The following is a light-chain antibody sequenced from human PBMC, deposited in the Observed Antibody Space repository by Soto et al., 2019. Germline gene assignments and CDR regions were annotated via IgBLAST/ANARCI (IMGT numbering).Light chain of an antibody. CDR1: QGVNST. J-gene: IGKJ5*01. CDR3: QQLHSYPLT. Sequence: IVLTQSPPTLSASVGERATLTCRASQGVNSTLAWYHQQPGQAPKLLIYAASTWPGGVPSRFSGSGSGTDFTLTINSLQSEDFAIYYCQQLHSYPLTFGQGTRLEIK. CDR2: AAS. V-gene: IGKV1-9*01.